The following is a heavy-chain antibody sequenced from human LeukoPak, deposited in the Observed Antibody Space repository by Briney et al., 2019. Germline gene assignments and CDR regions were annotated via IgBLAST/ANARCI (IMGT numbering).Heavy chain of an antibody. CDR2: ISASGNII. CDR3: ARHMVITPFDS. J-gene: IGHJ4*02. CDR1: GFPFRDYY. Sequence: PGGSLRLSCVASGFPFRDYYFSWVRQAPGQGLEWLSFISASGNIIHYEDSVKGRFTISRDDAKNSVFLQMDSLRTEDTAPYYCARHMVITPFDSWGQGTLVTVSS. V-gene: IGHV3-11*01. D-gene: IGHD4/OR15-4a*01.